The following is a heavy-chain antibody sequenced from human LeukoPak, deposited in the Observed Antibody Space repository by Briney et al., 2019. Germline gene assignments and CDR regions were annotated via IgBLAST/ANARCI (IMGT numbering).Heavy chain of an antibody. CDR3: AREAVTMVRGNFDI. CDR1: GYTFTGYY. CDR2: INPNSGGT. J-gene: IGHJ3*02. V-gene: IGHV1-2*02. Sequence: ASVKVSCKDSGYTFTGYYMHWVRQAPGQGLEWMGWINPNSGGTNYAQKFQGRVTMTRDTSISTAYMELSRLRSDDTAVYYCAREAVTMVRGNFDIWGQGTMVTVSS. D-gene: IGHD3-10*01.